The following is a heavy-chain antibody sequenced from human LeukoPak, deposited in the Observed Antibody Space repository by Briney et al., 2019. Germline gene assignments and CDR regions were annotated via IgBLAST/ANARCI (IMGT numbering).Heavy chain of an antibody. V-gene: IGHV1-2*06. CDR1: RYTSPGYY. J-gene: IGHJ5*02. CDR3: ARGYCSGGSCYSVEIWFDP. D-gene: IGHD2-15*01. Sequence: GGSVKVSRKAARYTSPGYYIFSLPQAPAPGRECVGRINPQRGGSNYAQKFQGRVSLTRDTSISTAYMEMSSLRSDHTAVYYCARGYCSGGSCYSVEIWFDPWGQGTLVTVP. CDR2: INPQRGGS.